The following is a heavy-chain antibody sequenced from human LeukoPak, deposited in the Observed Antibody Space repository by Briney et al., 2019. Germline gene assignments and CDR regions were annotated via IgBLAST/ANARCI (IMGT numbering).Heavy chain of an antibody. V-gene: IGHV3-23*01. D-gene: IGHD5-18*01. CDR2: ISGSGGST. CDR1: GFTFSSYA. Sequence: GGSLRLSCAASGFTFSSYAMSWVRQAPGKGLEWASAISGSGGSTYYADSVKGRFTISRDNSKNTLYLQMNSLRAEDTAVYYCAKDPYLGIQLWSGPDYWGQGTLVTVSS. CDR3: AKDPYLGIQLWSGPDY. J-gene: IGHJ4*02.